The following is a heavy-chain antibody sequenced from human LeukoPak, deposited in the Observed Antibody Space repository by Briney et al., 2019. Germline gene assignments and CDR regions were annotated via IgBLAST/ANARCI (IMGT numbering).Heavy chain of an antibody. D-gene: IGHD6-19*01. V-gene: IGHV3-11*01. CDR1: GFTFSDYY. Sequence: PGGSLRLSCAASGFTFSDYYMSWIRQAPGKGLEWVSYISSSGSTIYYADSVKGRFTISRDNAKNSLYLQMNSLRAEDTAVYYCARDVMYSSGWYGWGTLSYYFDYWGQGTLVTVSS. CDR2: ISSSGSTI. CDR3: ARDVMYSSGWYGWGTLSYYFDY. J-gene: IGHJ4*02.